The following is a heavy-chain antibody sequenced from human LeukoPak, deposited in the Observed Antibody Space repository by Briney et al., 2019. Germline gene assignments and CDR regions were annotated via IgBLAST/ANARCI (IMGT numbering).Heavy chain of an antibody. V-gene: IGHV1-18*01. D-gene: IGHD3-10*01. Sequence: ASVKVSCKASGYTFTSYGISWVRQATGQGLEWMGWISAYNGNTNYAQKLQGRVTMTTDTSTSTAYMELRSLRSDDTAVYYCARDAGFGELRGYYFDYWGQGTLVTVSS. CDR1: GYTFTSYG. CDR2: ISAYNGNT. J-gene: IGHJ4*02. CDR3: ARDAGFGELRGYYFDY.